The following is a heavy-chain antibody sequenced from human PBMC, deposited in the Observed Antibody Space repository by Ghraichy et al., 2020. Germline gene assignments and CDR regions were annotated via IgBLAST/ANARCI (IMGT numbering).Heavy chain of an antibody. J-gene: IGHJ6*02. Sequence: ASVKVSCKASGYTFTGYYMHWVRQAPGQGLEWMGWINPNSGGTNYAQKFQGRVTMTRDTSISTAYMELSRLRSDDTAVYYCARGGRIAAAGNYYYGMDVWGQGTTVTVSS. V-gene: IGHV1-2*02. CDR3: ARGGRIAAAGNYYYGMDV. CDR1: GYTFTGYY. CDR2: INPNSGGT. D-gene: IGHD6-13*01.